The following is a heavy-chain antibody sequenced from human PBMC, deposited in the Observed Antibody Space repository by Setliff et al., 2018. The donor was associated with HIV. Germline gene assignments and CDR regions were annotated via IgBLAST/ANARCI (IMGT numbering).Heavy chain of an antibody. CDR1: GGSISGYY. J-gene: IGHJ4*02. V-gene: IGHV4-59*08. Sequence: SETLSLTCTVSGGSISGYYWSWIRQSPGKGLGWIGYIYSSGSTDYNPSLKSRITISVDTSKNQFSLQLSSVTAADTAVYYCARHYYTDPFDYWGQGILVTVSS. CDR2: IYSSGST. D-gene: IGHD3-22*01. CDR3: ARHYYTDPFDY.